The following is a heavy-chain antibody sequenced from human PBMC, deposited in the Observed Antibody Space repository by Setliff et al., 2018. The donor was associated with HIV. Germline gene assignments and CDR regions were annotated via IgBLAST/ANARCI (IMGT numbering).Heavy chain of an antibody. Sequence: GGSLRLSCTASGFTFGDYAMSWVRQAPGKGLEWVGFIRSKAYGGTTEYAASVTGRFTISRDDYKSIAYLQMNSLTTEDTAVYYCTRTFFHSSGYYHNLQPFDYWGQGTMVTVSS. V-gene: IGHV3-49*04. CDR2: IRSKAYGGTT. CDR1: GFTFGDYA. CDR3: TRTFFHSSGYYHNLQPFDY. J-gene: IGHJ4*02. D-gene: IGHD3-22*01.